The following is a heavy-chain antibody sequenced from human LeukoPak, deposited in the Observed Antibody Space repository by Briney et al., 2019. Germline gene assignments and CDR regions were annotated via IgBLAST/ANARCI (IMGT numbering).Heavy chain of an antibody. CDR2: ISAYNGNT. CDR1: GYTFTSYG. J-gene: IGHJ4*02. CDR3: ARDPPRGYCSSTSCYDDY. D-gene: IGHD2-2*01. Sequence: ASVKVSCKASGYTFTSYGISWVRQAPGQGLEWMGWISAYNGNTNYAQKLQGRVTMTTDTSTSTAYMELRSLRSDDTAAYYCARDPPRGYCSSTSCYDDYWGQGTLVTVSS. V-gene: IGHV1-18*01.